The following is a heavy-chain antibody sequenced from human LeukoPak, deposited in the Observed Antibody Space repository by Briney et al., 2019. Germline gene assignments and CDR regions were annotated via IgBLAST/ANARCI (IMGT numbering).Heavy chain of an antibody. CDR1: GFTFSSYS. J-gene: IGHJ6*02. V-gene: IGHV3-21*01. CDR3: AKDRGAVSGINYYGMDV. Sequence: GGSLRLSCAASGFTFSSYSMNWVRQAPGKGLEWVSSISSSSYIYYADSVKGRFTISRDNAKNSLYPQMNSLRAEDTAVYYCAKDRGAVSGINYYGMDVWGQGTTVTVSS. D-gene: IGHD6-19*01. CDR2: ISSSSYI.